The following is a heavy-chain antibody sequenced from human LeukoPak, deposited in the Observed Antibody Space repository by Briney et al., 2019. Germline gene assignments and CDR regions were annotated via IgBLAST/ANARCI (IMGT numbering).Heavy chain of an antibody. CDR3: ADTTIIVVVDY. J-gene: IGHJ4*02. Sequence: PSETLSLTCTVSGGSISSDTYYWGWIRQPPGKGLEWIGGIYYSGITYYNPSLKSRVTISVDTSKNQFSLKLTSVTAADASVYDCADTTIIVVVDYWGQGTLVTVSS. CDR1: GGSISSDTYY. V-gene: IGHV4-39*01. D-gene: IGHD3-22*01. CDR2: IYYSGIT.